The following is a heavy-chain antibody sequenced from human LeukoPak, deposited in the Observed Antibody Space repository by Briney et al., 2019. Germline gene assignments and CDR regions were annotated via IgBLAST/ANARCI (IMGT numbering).Heavy chain of an antibody. J-gene: IGHJ4*02. CDR2: IYYRGST. Sequence: PSETLSLTCTVSGGSISNYYWSWIRQPPGKGLEWIGYIYYRGSTNYNPSLKSRVTMSVDTSKNQFFLKLSSVTAADTAVYYCASMKGWLFDYWGRGTLVTVSS. CDR1: GGSISNYY. CDR3: ASMKGWLFDY. V-gene: IGHV4-59*12. D-gene: IGHD3-22*01.